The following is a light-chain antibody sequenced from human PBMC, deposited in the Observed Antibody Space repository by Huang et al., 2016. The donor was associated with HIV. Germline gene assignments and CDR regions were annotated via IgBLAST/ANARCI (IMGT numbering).Light chain of an antibody. V-gene: IGKV1-33*01. CDR1: RHIYSY. Sequence: DIQMTQSPSSLSASIGDRVTITCRASRHIYSYLNWYQHRPGKAPKRLIYDAANLEVGVPSRFSGSGSGRNFTLIISSLQPEEFATYYCQQYDSLPRTFGPGTKV. J-gene: IGKJ3*01. CDR2: DAA. CDR3: QQYDSLPRT.